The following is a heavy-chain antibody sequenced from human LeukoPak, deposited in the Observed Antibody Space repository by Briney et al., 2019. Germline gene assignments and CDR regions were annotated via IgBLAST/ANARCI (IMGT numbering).Heavy chain of an antibody. CDR2: IYASGTT. D-gene: IGHD3-22*01. Sequence: PSETLSLTCSVSGGSISTYYWSWIRQPAGKGLEWIGRIYASGTTSFNPSLKGRVTMSIDTSKNQLSLKLRSVTAADTAVYYCAREPSSGYYIPSFDYWGQGTLVTVSS. CDR1: GGSISTYY. J-gene: IGHJ4*02. V-gene: IGHV4-4*07. CDR3: AREPSSGYYIPSFDY.